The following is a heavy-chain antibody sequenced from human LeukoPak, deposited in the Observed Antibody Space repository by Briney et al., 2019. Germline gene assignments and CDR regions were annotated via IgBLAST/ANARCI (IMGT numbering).Heavy chain of an antibody. V-gene: IGHV3-74*03. CDR3: APQQAFSPYNWFDP. Sequence: GGSLRLSCVGSGFTISNYWMHWVRQAPGTGLVWVSRIHPDGSITTYADSVKGRFTISRDNTKNTLYLQMNSLRAEDTAVYYCAPQQAFSPYNWFDPWGQGTLVTVSS. CDR2: IHPDGSIT. J-gene: IGHJ5*02. CDR1: GFTISNYW. D-gene: IGHD3-3*02.